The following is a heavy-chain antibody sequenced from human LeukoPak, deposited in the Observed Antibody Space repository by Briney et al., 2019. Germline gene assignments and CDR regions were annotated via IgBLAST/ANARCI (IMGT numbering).Heavy chain of an antibody. CDR2: INPNSGGT. CDR3: ARAEDPGIAAAGTSIFY. V-gene: IGHV1-2*02. CDR1: EYTFTGYY. D-gene: IGHD6-13*01. J-gene: IGHJ4*02. Sequence: ASVKVSCKASEYTFTGYYLHWVRQAPGQGLEWMGWINPNSGGTNYAQKFQGRVTMTRDTSISTAYMELSRLRSDDTAVYYCARAEDPGIAAAGTSIFYWGQGTLVTVSS.